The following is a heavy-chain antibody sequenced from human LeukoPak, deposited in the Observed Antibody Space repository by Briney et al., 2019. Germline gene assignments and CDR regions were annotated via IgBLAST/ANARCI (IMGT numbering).Heavy chain of an antibody. D-gene: IGHD6-19*01. CDR1: GFTLSSYG. CDR3: AKDGVEQWLAYYFAY. CDR2: ISYDGNNK. V-gene: IGHV3-30*18. J-gene: IGHJ4*02. Sequence: GGSLRLSCAASGFTLSSYGMHWVRQAPGKGLEWVAAISYDGNNKYYADSVKGRLTISRDNSKNTLYVQMNSLRAEDTALYYCAKDGVEQWLAYYFAYWGQGALVTVSS.